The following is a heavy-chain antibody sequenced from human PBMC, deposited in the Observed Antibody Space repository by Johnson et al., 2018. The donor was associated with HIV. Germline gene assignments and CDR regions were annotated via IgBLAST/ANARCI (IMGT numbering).Heavy chain of an antibody. Sequence: LVESGGGVVQPGRSLRLSCAASGFMLNSHGMHWVRQVSKKGLEWVAGISWNSDTIGYADSVKGRFTISRDNAKNSLYLQMKSLRLEDTALYFCARDLTWEMQDTFDLWGQGTMVTVSS. CDR2: ISWNSDTI. V-gene: IGHV3-9*01. CDR1: GFMLNSHG. D-gene: IGHD1-26*01. CDR3: ARDLTWEMQDTFDL. J-gene: IGHJ3*01.